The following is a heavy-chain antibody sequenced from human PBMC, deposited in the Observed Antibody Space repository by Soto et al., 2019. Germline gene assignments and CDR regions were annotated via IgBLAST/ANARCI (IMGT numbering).Heavy chain of an antibody. Sequence: VASVKVSCKVSGYTLTELSMHWVRQAPGKGLEWMGGFDPEDGETIYAQKFQGRVTMTEDTSTDTAYMELSSLRSEDTAVYYCATSNYYYYGMDVWGQGTTVTVSS. CDR1: GYTLTELS. V-gene: IGHV1-24*01. J-gene: IGHJ6*02. CDR3: ATSNYYYYGMDV. CDR2: FDPEDGET.